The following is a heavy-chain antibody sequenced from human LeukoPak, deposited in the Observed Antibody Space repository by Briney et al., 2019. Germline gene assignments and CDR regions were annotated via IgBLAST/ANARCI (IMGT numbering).Heavy chain of an antibody. CDR1: GYTFTGYY. D-gene: IGHD2-21*02. Sequence: ASVKVSCKASGYTFTGYYMHWVRQAPGQGLEWMGWINPNSGGTNYAQKFQGRVTMTRDTSISTAYMELSRLRSDDTAVYYCARDGLYCGGDSYWSSGDAFDIWGQGTMVTVSS. J-gene: IGHJ3*02. CDR2: INPNSGGT. CDR3: ARDGLYCGGDSYWSSGDAFDI. V-gene: IGHV1-2*02.